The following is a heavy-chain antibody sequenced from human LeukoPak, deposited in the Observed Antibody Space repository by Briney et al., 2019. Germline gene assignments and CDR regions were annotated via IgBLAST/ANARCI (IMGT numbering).Heavy chain of an antibody. V-gene: IGHV3-23*01. CDR3: ARGKLLRYFDWLFVY. CDR1: GFTFSSYA. D-gene: IGHD3-9*01. J-gene: IGHJ4*02. CDR2: ISNSDGNT. Sequence: PGGSLRLSCIASGFTFSSYAMSWVRQAPGKGLEWASTISNSDGNTYYADSVKGRFTISRDNAKNSLYLQMNSLRAEDTAVYYCARGKLLRYFDWLFVYWGQGTLVTVSS.